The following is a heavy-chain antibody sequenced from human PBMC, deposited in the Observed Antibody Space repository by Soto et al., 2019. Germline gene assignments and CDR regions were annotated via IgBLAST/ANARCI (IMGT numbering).Heavy chain of an antibody. CDR3: AHRTYYYDSSGYYSREEYFQH. V-gene: IGHV4-61*01. D-gene: IGHD3-22*01. Sequence: SETLSLTCPVSGVSVSSGSYYWSWIRQPPGKGLEWIGYIYYSGSTNYNPSLRSRVTISVDTSKNQFSLKLSSVTAADTATYYCAHRTYYYDSSGYYSREEYFQHWGQGTLVTVSS. CDR1: GVSVSSGSYY. CDR2: IYYSGST. J-gene: IGHJ1*01.